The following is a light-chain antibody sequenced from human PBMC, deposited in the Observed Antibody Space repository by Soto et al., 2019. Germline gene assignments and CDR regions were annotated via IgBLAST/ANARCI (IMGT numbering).Light chain of an antibody. CDR3: GADHGSGSNFVWDVV. CDR1: SGYSNYK. CDR2: VGTGGIVG. V-gene: IGLV9-49*01. J-gene: IGLJ2*01. Sequence: QLVLTQPPSASASLGASVTLTCTLSSGYSNYKVDWYQQRPGKGPRFVMRVGTGGIVGSKGDGIPDRFSVLGSGLNRYLTIKNIQEEDESDYHCGADHGSGSNFVWDVVFGGGTKVTVL.